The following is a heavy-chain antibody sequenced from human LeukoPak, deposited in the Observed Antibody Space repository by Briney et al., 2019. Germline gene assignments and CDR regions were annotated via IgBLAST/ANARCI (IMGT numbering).Heavy chain of an antibody. CDR3: AREGRLYDSGGYSVFAAFDI. D-gene: IGHD3-22*01. CDR2: IIPIYGSA. V-gene: IGHV1-69*01. CDR1: GCTFSNSA. Sequence: SVKVSCKDSGCTFSNSAISWVRQAPGQGLEWVGQIIPIYGSANYANRCQDRVTITSDESTSTASMELTSLRSEDTAMYYCAREGRLYDSGGYSVFAAFDIWGQGTMVTVSS. J-gene: IGHJ3*02.